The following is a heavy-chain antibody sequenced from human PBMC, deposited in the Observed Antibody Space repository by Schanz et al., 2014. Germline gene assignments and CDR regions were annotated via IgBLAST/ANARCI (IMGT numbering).Heavy chain of an antibody. CDR2: IKGDSSEK. Sequence: VQLVESGGGVVQPGRSLRLSCAASGFTFSDHWMSWVRQPPGKGLEWVANIKGDSSEKNYVDSVKGRFTLSRDNAKNSLYLQMNSLRAEDTAVYYCARDKGGYYPFDYWGQGTLVTVSS. CDR3: ARDKGGYYPFDY. D-gene: IGHD3-3*01. V-gene: IGHV3-7*01. J-gene: IGHJ4*02. CDR1: GFTFSDHW.